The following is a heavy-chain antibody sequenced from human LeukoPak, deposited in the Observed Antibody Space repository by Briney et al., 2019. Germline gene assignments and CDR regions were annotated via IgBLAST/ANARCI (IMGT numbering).Heavy chain of an antibody. Sequence: GGSLRLSCAASGFTFSSYGMHWVRQAPGKGLEWVAFMRYDGSNKYYADSVKGRFTISRDNSKNTLYLQMNSLRAEDTAVYYCAKDGRYFDWLLGGYDAFDIWGQGTMVTVSS. J-gene: IGHJ3*02. CDR1: GFTFSSYG. CDR3: AKDGRYFDWLLGGYDAFDI. V-gene: IGHV3-30*02. D-gene: IGHD3-9*01. CDR2: MRYDGSNK.